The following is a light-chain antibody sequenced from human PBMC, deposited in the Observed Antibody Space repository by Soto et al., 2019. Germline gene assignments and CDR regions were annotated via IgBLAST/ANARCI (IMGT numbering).Light chain of an antibody. CDR3: MQPLQSWT. J-gene: IGKJ1*01. V-gene: IGKV2-28*01. CDR1: QSLLHSNGYNY. CDR2: LGS. Sequence: DIVMTQSPLSLPVTPGEPASISCMSSQSLLHSNGYNYFDWYLQKPGQSPQLLIYLGSNRASGVPDRFSGSGSGTDFTLKISRVEAEDVGVYYCMQPLQSWTFGQGTKVDIK.